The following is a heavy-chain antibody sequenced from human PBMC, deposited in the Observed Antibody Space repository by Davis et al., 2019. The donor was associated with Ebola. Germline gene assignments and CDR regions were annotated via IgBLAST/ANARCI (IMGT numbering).Heavy chain of an antibody. D-gene: IGHD2-21*02. CDR3: AKEEAYCGGDCYGYFDY. CDR2: ISGSGGST. Sequence: PGGSLRLSCAASGFTFSNAWMSWVRQAPGKGLEWVSAISGSGGSTYYADSVKGRFTISRDNSKNTLYLQMNSLRAEDTALYYCAKEEAYCGGDCYGYFDYWGQGTLVTVSS. CDR1: GFTFSNAW. V-gene: IGHV3-23*01. J-gene: IGHJ4*02.